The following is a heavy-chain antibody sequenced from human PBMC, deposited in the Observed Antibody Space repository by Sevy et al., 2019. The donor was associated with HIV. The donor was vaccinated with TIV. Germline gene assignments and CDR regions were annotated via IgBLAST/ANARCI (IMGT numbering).Heavy chain of an antibody. Sequence: ASVKDSCKTSGYTFTTYAIHWVRQAPGQRLEWMGWINAGNGNTKYSQNFQGRVTITRDTSASTAYMELSSLRVEDTAVYYCARDYSGSGSYYISNWFDPWGQGTLVTVSS. CDR1: GYTFTTYA. J-gene: IGHJ5*02. CDR3: ARDYSGSGSYYISNWFDP. D-gene: IGHD3-10*01. V-gene: IGHV1-3*01. CDR2: INAGNGNT.